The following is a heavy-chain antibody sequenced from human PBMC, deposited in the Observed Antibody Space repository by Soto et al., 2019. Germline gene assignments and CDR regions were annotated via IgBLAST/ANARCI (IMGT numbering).Heavy chain of an antibody. D-gene: IGHD6-13*01. CDR3: ARLPAAAHHYYYAMDV. CDR1: GYSFTNYG. CDR2: VDPSDSYP. V-gene: IGHV5-10-1*01. Sequence: XDSLKVSWKCSGYSFTNYGSSLVRQMPGKGLEWMGRVDPSDSYPNYSPSFQGHVTMSVDKSISTAFLQWTNVKASDTGVYYCARLPAAAHHYYYAMDVWGQGTTVTVSS. J-gene: IGHJ6*02.